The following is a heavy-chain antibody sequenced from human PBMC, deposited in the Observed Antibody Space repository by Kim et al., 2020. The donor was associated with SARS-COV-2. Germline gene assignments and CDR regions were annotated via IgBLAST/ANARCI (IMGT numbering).Heavy chain of an antibody. J-gene: IGHJ3*02. CDR3: ARDPRYCSSTSCQSDAFDI. D-gene: IGHD2-2*01. V-gene: IGHV3-21*01. Sequence: GGSLRLSCAASGFTFSSYRMNWVRQAPGKGLEWVSSISSSSRYIYYADSVKGRFTISRDNAKNSLYLQMNSLRAEDTAVYYCARDPRYCSSTSCQSDAFDIWGQGTMVTVSS. CDR2: ISSSSRYI. CDR1: GFTFSSYR.